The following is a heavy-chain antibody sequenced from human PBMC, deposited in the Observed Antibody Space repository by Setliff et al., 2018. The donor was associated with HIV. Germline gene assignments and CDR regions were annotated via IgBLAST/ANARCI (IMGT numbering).Heavy chain of an antibody. CDR1: EFSLSTSGVG. D-gene: IGHD3-9*01. Sequence: SGPTLVNPTETLTLTCSFSEFSLSTSGVGVGWIRQPPGKAPEWLAVVYWDDEKLYNPSLKNSLNVTKAVLTLTDMDPADTATYFCLYSRYFDIGAYWGPGILVTVSS. CDR3: LYSRYFDIGAY. J-gene: IGHJ1*01. CDR2: VYWDDEK. V-gene: IGHV2-5*02.